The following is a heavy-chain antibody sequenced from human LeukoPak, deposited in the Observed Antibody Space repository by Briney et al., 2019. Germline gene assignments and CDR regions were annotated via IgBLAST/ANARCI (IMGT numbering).Heavy chain of an antibody. Sequence: PSETLSLTCTVSVGSISSSSYYWGWIRQPPGKGLEWIGSIYYSGSTYYNPSLKSRVTISVDTSKNQFSLKLSSVTAADTAVYYCARSYYDFWSGYYTSLDYWGQGTLVTVSS. CDR2: IYYSGST. J-gene: IGHJ4*02. CDR1: VGSISSSSYY. V-gene: IGHV4-39*01. CDR3: ARSYYDFWSGYYTSLDY. D-gene: IGHD3-3*01.